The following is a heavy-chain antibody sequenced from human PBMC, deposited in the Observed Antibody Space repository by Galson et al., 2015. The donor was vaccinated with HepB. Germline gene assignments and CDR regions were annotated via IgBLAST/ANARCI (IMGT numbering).Heavy chain of an antibody. Sequence: CAISGDSVSSNSAAWNWIRQSPSRGLEWLGRTYYESKWYNDYAVSVKSRITINPDTSKNQFSLQLNSVTPEDTAVYYCARDTGVRITIFGVVILPGDGMDVWGQGTTVTVSS. CDR2: TYYESKWYN. CDR1: GDSVSSNSAA. J-gene: IGHJ6*02. CDR3: ARDTGVRITIFGVVILPGDGMDV. D-gene: IGHD3-3*01. V-gene: IGHV6-1*01.